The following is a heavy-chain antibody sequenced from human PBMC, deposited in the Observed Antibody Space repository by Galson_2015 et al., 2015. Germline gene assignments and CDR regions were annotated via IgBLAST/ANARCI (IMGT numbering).Heavy chain of an antibody. J-gene: IGHJ4*02. CDR3: ARDQYSYCGGDCYPDY. Sequence: SVKVSCKASGYTFTSYAMHWVRQAPGQRLEWMGWINAGNGNTKYSQKFQGRVTITRDTSASTAYMELSSLRSEDTAVYYCARDQYSYCGGDCYPDYWGQGTLVTVSS. D-gene: IGHD2-21*02. CDR2: INAGNGNT. V-gene: IGHV1-3*01. CDR1: GYTFTSYA.